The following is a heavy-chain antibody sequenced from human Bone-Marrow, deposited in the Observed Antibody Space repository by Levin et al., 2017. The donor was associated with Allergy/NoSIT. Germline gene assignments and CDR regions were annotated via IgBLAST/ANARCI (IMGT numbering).Heavy chain of an antibody. CDR3: ARDRYSSSWLRPLAYYYYYYGMDV. CDR1: GFTFSSYA. Sequence: PGGSLRLSCAASGFTFSSYAMHWVRQAPGKGLEWVAVISYDGSNKYYADSVKGRFTISRDNSKNTLYLQMNSLRAEDTAVYYCARDRYSSSWLRPLAYYYYYYGMDVWGQGTTVTVSS. V-gene: IGHV3-30-3*01. D-gene: IGHD6-13*01. J-gene: IGHJ6*02. CDR2: ISYDGSNK.